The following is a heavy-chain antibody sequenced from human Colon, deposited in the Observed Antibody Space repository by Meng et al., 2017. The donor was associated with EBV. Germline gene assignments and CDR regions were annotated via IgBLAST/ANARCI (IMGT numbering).Heavy chain of an antibody. CDR3: ARNYYFDY. Sequence: QVRLQVSGPGLVKPSPXLSLTCTVSGGSINSGDYYWSWIRQPPGKGLEWIGYIYYTESTYYNPSLKSRVTISMDTSKNQFSLRLSSVTAADTAVYYCARNYYFDYWGQGTLVKVSS. CDR1: GGSINSGDYY. J-gene: IGHJ4*02. CDR2: IYYTEST. V-gene: IGHV4-30-4*01.